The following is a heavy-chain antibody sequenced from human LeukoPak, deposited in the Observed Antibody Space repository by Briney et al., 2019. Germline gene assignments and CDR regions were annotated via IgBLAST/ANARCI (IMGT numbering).Heavy chain of an antibody. D-gene: IGHD6-19*01. J-gene: IGHJ4*02. V-gene: IGHV4-59*08. Sequence: SETLSLTCTVSGGSISSYYWSWIRQPPGKGLEWIGYISYSGSTSYNPSLKSRVTISVDTAKNQFSLKLSSVTAADTAVYYCARHDSSGWYAFKYWGQGTLVTVSS. CDR2: ISYSGST. CDR1: GGSISSYY. CDR3: ARHDSSGWYAFKY.